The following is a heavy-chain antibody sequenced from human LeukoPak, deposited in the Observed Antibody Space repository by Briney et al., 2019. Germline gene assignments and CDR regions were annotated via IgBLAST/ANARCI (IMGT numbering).Heavy chain of an antibody. V-gene: IGHV4-39*07. Sequence: SETLSLTCTVSGGSISSRTYFWGWIRQPPGGTLEWIGSLYYTGDTYYNPPLSSRVAMSIDTSNNQFSLKLSSLTAADTAVYYCARDRGHYSSSWYTWFDPWGQGILVTVSS. CDR2: LYYTGDT. CDR1: GGSISSRTYF. CDR3: ARDRGHYSSSWYTWFDP. J-gene: IGHJ5*02. D-gene: IGHD6-13*01.